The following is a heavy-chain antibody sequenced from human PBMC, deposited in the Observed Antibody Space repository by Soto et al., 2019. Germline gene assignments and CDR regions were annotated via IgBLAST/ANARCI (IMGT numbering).Heavy chain of an antibody. J-gene: IGHJ1*01. CDR1: GYTFPDYG. V-gene: IGHV1-18*01. D-gene: IGHD6-6*01. Sequence: GASVKVSCKDSGYTFPDYGIYWVRQAPGQGLEWMGWIKTYNGNTNYAQKPQGRVTMTRDTATSTAYMDLRSLRLNDTALYYCARERDYSSWSTAENFQYWGQGTLVTVSS. CDR2: IKTYNGNT. CDR3: ARERDYSSWSTAENFQY.